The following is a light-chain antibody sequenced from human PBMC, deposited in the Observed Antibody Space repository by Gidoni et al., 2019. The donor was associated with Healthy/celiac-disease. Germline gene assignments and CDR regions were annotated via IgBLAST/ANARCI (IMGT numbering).Light chain of an antibody. CDR3: CSYAGSYTWV. V-gene: IGLV2-11*01. Sequence: QSALTQPRPVSGSPGQSVTISCTGTSSDVGGYNYVPWYQQPPGKAPKLMIYDVSKRPSGVPDRFSGSKSGNTASLTISGLQAEDEADYYCCSYAGSYTWVFGGGTKLTGL. J-gene: IGLJ3*02. CDR2: DVS. CDR1: SSDVGGYNY.